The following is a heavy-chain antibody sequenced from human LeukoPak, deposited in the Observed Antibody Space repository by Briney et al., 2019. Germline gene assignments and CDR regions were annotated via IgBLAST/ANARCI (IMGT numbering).Heavy chain of an antibody. CDR2: INPDGSQK. V-gene: IGHV3-7*01. J-gene: IGHJ5*02. Sequence: GGSLRLSCVASGFTFSLYWMTWVRQFPGKGLEWVADINPDGSQKYSVDSVKGRFTISRDNARNAVFLQMNSLRDDDTAVYYCVRQMIRFWLDPWGQGTLVTVSS. CDR3: VRQMIRFWLDP. CDR1: GFTFSLYW. D-gene: IGHD3-16*01.